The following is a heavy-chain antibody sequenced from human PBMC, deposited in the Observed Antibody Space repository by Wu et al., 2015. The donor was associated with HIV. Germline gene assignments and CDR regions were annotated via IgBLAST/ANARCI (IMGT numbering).Heavy chain of an antibody. CDR3: ASNPSRVRGDAFDI. CDR1: GGTFSSYA. Sequence: QVQLVQSGAEVKKPGSSVKVSCKASGGTFSSYAISWVRQAPGQGLEWMGGIIPIFGTANYAQKFQGRVTITTDEFTSTAYMELSSLRSEDTAVYYCASNPSRVRGDAFDIWGQGDNGHRLF. CDR2: IIPIFGTA. J-gene: IGHJ3*02. V-gene: IGHV1-69*05. D-gene: IGHD2-2*01.